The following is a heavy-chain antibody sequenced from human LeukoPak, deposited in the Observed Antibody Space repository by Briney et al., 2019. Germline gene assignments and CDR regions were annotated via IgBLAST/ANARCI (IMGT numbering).Heavy chain of an antibody. J-gene: IGHJ1*01. CDR1: GYSFTSYW. D-gene: IGHD3-10*01. CDR3: ARRQDYYGSGSYYSYFQH. V-gene: IGHV5-51*01. CDR2: IYPGDSDT. Sequence: GESLKISCKGSGYSFTSYWIGWVRQMPGKGLGWMGIIYPGDSDTRYSPSFQGQVTISADKSISTAYLQWSSPKASDTAMYSCARRQDYYGSGSYYSYFQHWGQGTLVTVSS.